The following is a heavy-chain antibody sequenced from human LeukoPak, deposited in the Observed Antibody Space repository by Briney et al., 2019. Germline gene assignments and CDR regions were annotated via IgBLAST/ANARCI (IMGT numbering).Heavy chain of an antibody. V-gene: IGHV3-9*01. CDR1: GFTFDDYA. J-gene: IGHJ4*02. CDR2: ISWNSGSI. D-gene: IGHD5-12*01. Sequence: GRSLRLSCAASGFTFDDYAMHWVRQAPGKGLEWVSGISWNSGSIGYADSVKGRFTISRDNAKNSLYLQMNSLRAEDTALYYCAKPRSGWLRAPFDYWGQGTLVTVSS. CDR3: AKPRSGWLRAPFDY.